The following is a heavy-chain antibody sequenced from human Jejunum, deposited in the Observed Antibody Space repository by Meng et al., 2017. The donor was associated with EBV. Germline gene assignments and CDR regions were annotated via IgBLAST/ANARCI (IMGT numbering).Heavy chain of an antibody. D-gene: IGHD6-25*01. CDR2: TNEDGRIT. J-gene: IGHJ4*02. CDR3: SRDLAGSDDD. CDR1: GFTFSSYW. Sequence: VQLVGAGGALVQPGGSLRLSCAASGFTFSSYWMHWVRQAPGQGLVWVSRTNEDGRITNYADSVKGRFTISRDNTKNTLYLQMNSLRAEDTAVHFCSRDLAGSDDDWGQGTLVTVSS. V-gene: IGHV3-74*01.